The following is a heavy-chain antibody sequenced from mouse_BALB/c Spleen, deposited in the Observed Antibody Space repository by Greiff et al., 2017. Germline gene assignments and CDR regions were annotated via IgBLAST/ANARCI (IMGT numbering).Heavy chain of an antibody. D-gene: IGHD1-1*01. J-gene: IGHJ2*01. Sequence: VHVKQSGPELVKPGASVKMSCKASGYTFTSYVMHWVKQKPGQGLEWIGYINPYNDGTKYNEKFKGKATLTSDKSSSTAYMELSSLTSEDSAVYYCARPGSSSYYFDYWGQGTTLTVSS. CDR1: GYTFTSYV. V-gene: IGHV1-14*01. CDR2: INPYNDGT. CDR3: ARPGSSSYYFDY.